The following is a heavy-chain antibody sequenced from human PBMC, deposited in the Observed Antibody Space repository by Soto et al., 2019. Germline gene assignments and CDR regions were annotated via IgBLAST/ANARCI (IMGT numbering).Heavy chain of an antibody. V-gene: IGHV3-30*18. CDR3: SKAMIGSYDSDAFDV. Sequence: GGSLRLSCAASGFSFSRYGIHWVRQAPGKGLEWVAVISYDESTTFYADSVKGRFTISRDNSKNTLFLQMNSMRPEDTAVYYCSKAMIGSYDSDAFDVWGQGTMVTVS. D-gene: IGHD3-22*01. CDR1: GFSFSRYG. CDR2: ISYDESTT. J-gene: IGHJ3*01.